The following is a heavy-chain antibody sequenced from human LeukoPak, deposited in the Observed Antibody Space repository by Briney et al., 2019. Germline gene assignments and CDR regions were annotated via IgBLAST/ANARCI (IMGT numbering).Heavy chain of an antibody. Sequence: ASVKVSRKASGYTFTNYGISWVRQAPGQGLEWMGWISGNNGDTNYAQKFQGRVTMTTDTSTSTAYMELRSLRSDDTAVYYCARPDYYHSSGYYGNKFDYWGQGTLLTVSS. CDR3: ARPDYYHSSGYYGNKFDY. CDR2: ISGNNGDT. V-gene: IGHV1-18*01. J-gene: IGHJ4*02. CDR1: GYTFTNYG. D-gene: IGHD3-22*01.